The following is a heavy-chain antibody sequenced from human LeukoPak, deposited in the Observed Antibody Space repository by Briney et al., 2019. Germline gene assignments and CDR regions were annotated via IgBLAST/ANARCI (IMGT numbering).Heavy chain of an antibody. CDR1: GGSFSGYY. Sequence: SETLSLTCAVYGGSFSGYYWSWIRQPPGKGLEWIGSIYYSGSTYYNPSLKSRVTISVDTSKNQFSLKLSSVTAADTAVYYGAREKNNPGWFDPWGQGTLVTVSS. D-gene: IGHD1-14*01. J-gene: IGHJ5*02. V-gene: IGHV4-34*01. CDR2: IYYSGST. CDR3: AREKNNPGWFDP.